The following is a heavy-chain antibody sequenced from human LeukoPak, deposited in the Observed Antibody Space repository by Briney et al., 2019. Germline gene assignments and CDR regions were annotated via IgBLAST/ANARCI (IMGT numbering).Heavy chain of an antibody. D-gene: IGHD1-26*01. J-gene: IGHJ4*02. CDR1: GFTVSSNY. V-gene: IGHV3-66*01. CDR2: IYSGGGT. Sequence: GGSLRLSCAASGFTVSSNYMSWVRQAPGKGLEWVSVIYSGGGTYYADSVKGRFTISRDNSKNTLYLQMNSLRAEDTAVYYCARDYGSYSPYFDYWGQGTRVTVPS. CDR3: ARDYGSYSPYFDY.